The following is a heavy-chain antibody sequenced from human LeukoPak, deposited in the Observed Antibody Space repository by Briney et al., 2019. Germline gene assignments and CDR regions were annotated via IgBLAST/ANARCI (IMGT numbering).Heavy chain of an antibody. CDR1: GGTFSSYA. V-gene: IGHV1-69*06. Sequence: SVKVSCKASGGTFSSYAISWVRQAPRQGLEWMGGIIPIFGTANYAQKFQGRVTITADKSTSTAYMELSSLRSEDTAVYYCAVAQWLGPSYYYGMDVWGKGTTVTVSS. J-gene: IGHJ6*04. CDR3: AVAQWLGPSYYYGMDV. CDR2: IIPIFGTA. D-gene: IGHD5-12*01.